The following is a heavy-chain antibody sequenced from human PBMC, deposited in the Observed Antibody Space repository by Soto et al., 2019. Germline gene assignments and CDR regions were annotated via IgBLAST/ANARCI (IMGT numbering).Heavy chain of an antibody. CDR1: GYSLTSYW. CDR3: ARAIDVDIVATLHY. D-gene: IGHD5-12*01. CDR2: IYPGDSDT. J-gene: IGHJ4*02. V-gene: IGHV5-51*01. Sequence: GESLKISCKGSGYSLTSYWIGWVRQMPGKGLEWMRIIYPGDSDTRYSPSFQGQVTISADKSISTAYLQWSSLKASDTAMYYCARAIDVDIVATLHYWGQGTLVTVSS.